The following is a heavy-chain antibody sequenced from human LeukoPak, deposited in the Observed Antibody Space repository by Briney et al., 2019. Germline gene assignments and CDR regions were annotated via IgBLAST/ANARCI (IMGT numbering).Heavy chain of an antibody. D-gene: IGHD4-23*01. Sequence: PGGSLRLSCAASGFTFSSYAMHWVRQAPGKGLEWVAVISYDGSNKYYADSVKGRFTISRDNSKNTLYLQMNSLRAEDTAVYYCARVGYRVTYYFDYWGQGTLVTVSS. V-gene: IGHV3-30-3*01. CDR3: ARVGYRVTYYFDY. CDR2: ISYDGSNK. CDR1: GFTFSSYA. J-gene: IGHJ4*02.